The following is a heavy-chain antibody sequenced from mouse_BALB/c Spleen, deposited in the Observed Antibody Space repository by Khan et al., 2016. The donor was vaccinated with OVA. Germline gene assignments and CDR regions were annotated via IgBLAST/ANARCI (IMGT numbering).Heavy chain of an antibody. CDR3: ARISSYWYSDV. D-gene: IGHD6-2*01. V-gene: IGHV9-1*02. Sequence: QIQLVHSGPELKKPGETVKISCKASGYTFTNYGMNWVKQAPGKGLKWMGWINTYTGEPTYADDFKGRFVFSLETSASTAYLQISNLKNEDMTTYFCARISSYWYSDVWGAGTTVTVSS. CDR1: GYTFTNYG. CDR2: INTYTGEP. J-gene: IGHJ1*01.